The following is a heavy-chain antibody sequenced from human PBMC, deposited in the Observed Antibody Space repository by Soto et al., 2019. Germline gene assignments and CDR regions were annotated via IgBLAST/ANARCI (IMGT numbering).Heavy chain of an antibody. V-gene: IGHV4-39*01. CDR1: GGSISSSSYY. J-gene: IGHJ4*02. D-gene: IGHD3-22*01. Sequence: QLQLQESGPGLVKPSETLSLTCTVSGGSISSSSYYWGWIRQPPGKGLEWIGSIYYSGSTYYNPSLKSRVTISVDTSKNQFSLKLSSVTAADTAVYYCARWSSGYYQNDYWGQGTLVTVSS. CDR3: ARWSSGYYQNDY. CDR2: IYYSGST.